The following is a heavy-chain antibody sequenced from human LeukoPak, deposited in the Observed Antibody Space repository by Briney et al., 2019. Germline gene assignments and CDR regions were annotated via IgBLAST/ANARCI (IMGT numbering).Heavy chain of an antibody. CDR3: ARGRDYVWGSYRYLFDY. CDR1: GGSISSYY. V-gene: IGHV4-59*01. J-gene: IGHJ4*02. CDR2: IYYSGST. Sequence: SETLSLTCTVSGGSISSYYWSWIRQPPGKGLEWIGYIYYSGSTNYNPSLKGRVTISVDTSKNQFSLKLSSVTAADTAVYYCARGRDYVWGSYRYLFDYWGQGTLVTVSS. D-gene: IGHD3-16*02.